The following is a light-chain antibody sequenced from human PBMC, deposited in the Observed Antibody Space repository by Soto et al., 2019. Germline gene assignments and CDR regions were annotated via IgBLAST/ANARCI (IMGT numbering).Light chain of an antibody. Sequence: NFMLTQPHSVSESPGKTVTISCTRSSGSIASNYVQWYQQRPGSAPTTVIYEDNQRPSGVPARFSGSIDSSSNSASLTISGLKTEDEADYYCPSYDSSKHVVFGGGTKLTVL. CDR1: SGSIASNY. CDR2: EDN. V-gene: IGLV6-57*04. J-gene: IGLJ2*01. CDR3: PSYDSSKHVV.